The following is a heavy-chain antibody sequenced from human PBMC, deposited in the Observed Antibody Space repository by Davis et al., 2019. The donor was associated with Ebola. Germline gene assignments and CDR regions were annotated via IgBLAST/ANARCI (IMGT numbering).Heavy chain of an antibody. CDR2: IKSKTDGGTT. J-gene: IGHJ4*02. D-gene: IGHD3-10*01. Sequence: GESLKISCAASGFTLNNAWMSWVRQAPGKGLEWVGRIKSKTDGGTTDYTAPVKGRFTISRDDSKNTLFLQMNNLKTEDTAVYYCTTVGVFTVTQGVNTPFDYWGQGTLVTVSS. CDR3: TTVGVFTVTQGVNTPFDY. CDR1: GFTLNNAW. V-gene: IGHV3-15*01.